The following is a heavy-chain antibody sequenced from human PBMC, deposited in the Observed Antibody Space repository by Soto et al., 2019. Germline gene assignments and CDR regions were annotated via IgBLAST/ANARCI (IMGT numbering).Heavy chain of an antibody. Sequence: ASVKVSCKACGYTFTSYGISWVRQAPGQGLEWMGWTSAYNGNTNYAQKLQGRVTMTTDTSTSTAYMELRSLRSDDTAVYYCAKSLTYYDFWSGGAFDIWGQGTMVTVSS. V-gene: IGHV1-18*01. CDR1: GYTFTSYG. CDR3: AKSLTYYDFWSGGAFDI. D-gene: IGHD3-3*01. J-gene: IGHJ3*02. CDR2: TSAYNGNT.